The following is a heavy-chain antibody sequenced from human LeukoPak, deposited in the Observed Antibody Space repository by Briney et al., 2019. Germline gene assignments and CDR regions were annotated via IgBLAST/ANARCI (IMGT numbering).Heavy chain of an antibody. CDR1: GGSFSDHY. CDR3: ARAFGNVRGDT. J-gene: IGHJ5*02. CDR2: INHSGYT. V-gene: IGHV4-34*01. Sequence: PSETLSLTCAVYGGSFSDHYWSWIRQPPGKGLERIGEINHSGYTNYNPSLKSRVTISVDTSKKQISLNLSSVTAADTAVYYCARAFGNVRGDTWGQGSLVTVSS. D-gene: IGHD3-10*01.